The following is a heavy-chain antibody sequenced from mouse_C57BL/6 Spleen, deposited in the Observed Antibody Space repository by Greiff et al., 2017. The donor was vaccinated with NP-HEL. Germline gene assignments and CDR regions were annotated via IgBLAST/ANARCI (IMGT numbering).Heavy chain of an antibody. V-gene: IGHV1-15*01. J-gene: IGHJ4*01. Sequence: QVQLQQSGAELVRPGASVTLSCKASGYTFTDYEMHWVKQTPVHGLEWIGAIDPETGGTAYNQKFKGKAILTADKSSSTAYMELRSLTSEDSAVYYCTRWLMIRKAMDYWGQGTSVTVSS. CDR1: GYTFTDYE. CDR2: IDPETGGT. D-gene: IGHD2-4*01. CDR3: TRWLMIRKAMDY.